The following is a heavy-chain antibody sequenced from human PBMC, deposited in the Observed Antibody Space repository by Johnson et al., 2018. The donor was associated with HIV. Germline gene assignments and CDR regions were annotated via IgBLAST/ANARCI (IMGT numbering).Heavy chain of an antibody. CDR2: IYTGGST. Sequence: VQLVESGGGLVQPGGSLRLSCAASGFTFSSNYMSWVRQAPGRGLEWVSIIYTGGSTYYADSVKGRFTISRDNSKNTLYLQMNSLRAEDTAVYYCAKRQPLVGASFWGQGTMVTVSS. CDR1: GFTFSSNY. CDR3: AKRQPLVGASF. D-gene: IGHD1-26*01. J-gene: IGHJ3*01. V-gene: IGHV3-66*01.